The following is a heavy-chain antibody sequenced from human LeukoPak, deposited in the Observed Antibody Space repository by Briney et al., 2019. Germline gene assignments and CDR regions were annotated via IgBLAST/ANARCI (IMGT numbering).Heavy chain of an antibody. V-gene: IGHV3-23*01. CDR2: ISGSGGST. D-gene: IGHD2-15*01. CDR1: GFTFSAYE. J-gene: IGHJ4*02. CDR3: AKDLWGFVEVAAIFEY. Sequence: GGSLRLSCAASGFTFSAYEMNWVRQAPGKGLEWVSGISGSGGSTDYADSVKGRFIISRDNSKNTLYLQMNSLRAEDTAVYYCAKDLWGFVEVAAIFEYWGQGTLVTVSS.